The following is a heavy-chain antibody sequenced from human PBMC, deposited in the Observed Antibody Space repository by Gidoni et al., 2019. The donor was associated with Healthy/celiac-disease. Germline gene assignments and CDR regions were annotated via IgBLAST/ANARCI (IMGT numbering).Heavy chain of an antibody. D-gene: IGHD4-17*01. V-gene: IGHV4-34*01. CDR3: ERGPGHTVYFQH. J-gene: IGHJ1*01. Sequence: QVQLQQWGAGLLKPSETLSLTCAVYGGSFSGYYWSWIRQPPGKGLEWIGEINHSGSTNYNPSLKSRVTISVDTSKNQFSLKLSSVTAADTAVYYCERGPGHTVYFQHWGQGTLVTVSS. CDR1: GGSFSGYY. CDR2: INHSGST.